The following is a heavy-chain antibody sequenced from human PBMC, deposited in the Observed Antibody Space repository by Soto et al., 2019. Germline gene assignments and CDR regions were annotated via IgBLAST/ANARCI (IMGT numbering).Heavy chain of an antibody. CDR3: AKDRDYPRDYFHY. V-gene: IGHV3-23*01. Sequence: GGSLRLSCAASGFTLGRYGMSWVRQAPGKGLEWVSAVSPNGQGIYYADSVRGRFTISRDFSKNTVSLHMDSLRAEDMAVYYCAKDRDYPRDYFHYWGQGTLVTVSS. CDR2: VSPNGQGI. CDR1: GFTLGRYG. D-gene: IGHD3-10*01. J-gene: IGHJ4*02.